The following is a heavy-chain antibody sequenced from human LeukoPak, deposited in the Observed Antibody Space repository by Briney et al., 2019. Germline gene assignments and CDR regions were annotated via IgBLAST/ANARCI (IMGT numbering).Heavy chain of an antibody. J-gene: IGHJ4*02. CDR2: ISGSSDAA. CDR1: GFTFSSLA. Sequence: GGSLRLSCTASGFTFSSLAMHWVRQAPGKGLEWVSGISGSSDAAYYADSVRGRFTVSRDNSKNTLYLQMSSLRAEDTALYFCARVLSIGFHYDYWGPGTLVTVSS. CDR3: ARVLSIGFHYDY. D-gene: IGHD3-22*01. V-gene: IGHV3-23*01.